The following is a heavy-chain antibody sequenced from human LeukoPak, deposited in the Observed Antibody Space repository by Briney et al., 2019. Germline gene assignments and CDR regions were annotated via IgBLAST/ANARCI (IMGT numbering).Heavy chain of an antibody. CDR3: AKGPVRGSYRYGYFDY. CDR1: GFTFDAYA. CDR2: ISWDGGTT. D-gene: IGHD3-16*02. Sequence: GGSLRLSCAASGFTFDAYAMHWVRQAPGKGLEWVSLISWDGGTTYYADSVKGRFTISRDNSKNSLYLQMNSLRAEDTALYYCAKGPVRGSYRYGYFDYWGQGTLVTVSS. V-gene: IGHV3-43D*03. J-gene: IGHJ4*02.